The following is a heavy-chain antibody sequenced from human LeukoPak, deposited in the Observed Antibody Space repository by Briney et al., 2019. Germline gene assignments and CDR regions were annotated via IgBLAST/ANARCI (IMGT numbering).Heavy chain of an antibody. V-gene: IGHV4-4*07. CDR1: SFSISRDY. J-gene: IGHJ4*02. CDR2: ISSTGST. Sequence: PSETLSLTCTVSSFSISRDYWTWIRQPAGKELEWIGLISSTGSTNYNPSLNSRVTMSVDTATNQFSLKLSSVTAADTAVYFCARGLLTYYYARDGSPPSLNYYFDYWGLGIQVTVSS. D-gene: IGHD3-10*02. CDR3: ARGLLTYYYARDGSPPSLNYYFDY.